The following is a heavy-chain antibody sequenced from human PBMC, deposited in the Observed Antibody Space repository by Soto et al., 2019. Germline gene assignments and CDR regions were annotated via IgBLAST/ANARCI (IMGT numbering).Heavy chain of an antibody. CDR2: IIPIFGTA. CDR3: ARSLMIVVVRGLESGMDV. V-gene: IGHV1-69*13. J-gene: IGHJ6*02. D-gene: IGHD3-22*01. Sequence: GASVKVSCKASGGTFSSYAISWVRQAPGQGLEWMGGIIPIFGTANYAQKFQGRVTITADESTSTAYMELSSLRSEDTAVYYCARSLMIVVVRGLESGMDVWGQGTTVTVSS. CDR1: GGTFSSYA.